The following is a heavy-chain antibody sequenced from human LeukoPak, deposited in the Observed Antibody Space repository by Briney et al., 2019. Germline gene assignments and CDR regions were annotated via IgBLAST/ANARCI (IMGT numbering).Heavy chain of an antibody. CDR2: IIPILGIA. V-gene: IGHV1-69*04. J-gene: IGHJ6*02. Sequence: ASVKVSCKASGGTFSSYAIIWVRQAPGQGLEWMGRIIPILGIANYAQKFQGRVTITADKSTSTAYMELSSLRSEDTAVYYCARGDTMVRTYYYYGMDVWGQGTTVTVSS. CDR1: GGTFSSYA. CDR3: ARGDTMVRTYYYYGMDV. D-gene: IGHD3-10*01.